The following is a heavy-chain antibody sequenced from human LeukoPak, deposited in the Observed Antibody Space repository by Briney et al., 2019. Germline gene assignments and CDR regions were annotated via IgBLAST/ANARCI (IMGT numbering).Heavy chain of an antibody. J-gene: IGHJ5*02. CDR1: GGSISSYY. Sequence: SETLSLTCTVAGGSISSYYWSWIRQPAGKGLEWIGRIYTSGSTNYNPSLKSRVTMSVDTSKNQFSLKLSSVTAADTAVYYCARSFRDSSGYLARGWFDPWGQGTLVTVSS. V-gene: IGHV4-4*07. D-gene: IGHD3-22*01. CDR3: ARSFRDSSGYLARGWFDP. CDR2: IYTSGST.